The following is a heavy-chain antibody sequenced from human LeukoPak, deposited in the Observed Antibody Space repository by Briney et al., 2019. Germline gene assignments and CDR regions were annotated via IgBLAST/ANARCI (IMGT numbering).Heavy chain of an antibody. CDR1: GGTFSSYA. J-gene: IGHJ5*02. CDR2: IIPIFGTA. CDR3: ARVSGTSCYQRGDCLYWFDP. Sequence: SSVKVSCKASGGTFSSYAISWVRQAPGQGLEWMGGIIPIFGTANYAQKFQGRVTITADESTSTAYMELSSLRSEDTAVYYCARVSGTSCYQRGDCLYWFDPWGQGTLVTVSS. V-gene: IGHV1-69*01. D-gene: IGHD2-2*01.